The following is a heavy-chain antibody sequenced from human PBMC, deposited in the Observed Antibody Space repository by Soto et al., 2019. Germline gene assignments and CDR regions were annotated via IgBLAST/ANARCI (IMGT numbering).Heavy chain of an antibody. D-gene: IGHD2-8*01. CDR2: ISYDGSKK. V-gene: IGHV3-30-3*01. CDR1: GFTFSSYA. J-gene: IGHJ4*02. Sequence: QVQLVESGGGVVKPGRSLRLSCAASGFTFSSYAMHWVRQAPGKGLEWVAVISYDGSKKYYADSVKGRFTISRDNSKNTLYLQRNSLRAEDTAVYYCARDLVVCTNGVCYKYFDYWGQGTLVTVSS. CDR3: ARDLVVCTNGVCYKYFDY.